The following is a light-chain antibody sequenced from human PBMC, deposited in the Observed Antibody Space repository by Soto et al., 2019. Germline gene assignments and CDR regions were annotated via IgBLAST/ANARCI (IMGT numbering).Light chain of an antibody. CDR1: QSIRND. CDR3: LHQNSYLALS. Sequence: DIQMTQSPSSLSASVGDRVTITCRASQSIRNDLGWYQQKSGKAPRRLIYAASTLQPGVPSRFSGSGSGREFTLTISGLQPEDFATYYCLHQNSYLALSFGGGTKVE. V-gene: IGKV1-17*01. J-gene: IGKJ4*01. CDR2: AAS.